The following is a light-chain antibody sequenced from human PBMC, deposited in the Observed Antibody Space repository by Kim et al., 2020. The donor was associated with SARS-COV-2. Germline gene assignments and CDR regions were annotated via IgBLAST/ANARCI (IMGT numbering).Light chain of an antibody. CDR3: ISHHISENPYR. CDR2: GKT. CDR1: SLRKYF. J-gene: IGLJ1*01. V-gene: IGLV3-19*01. Sequence: LGQTVRITCQGDSLRKYFASWYQQKPGQAPVLVFYGKTNRPSGIPDRFSGSSSGITASLTITGAQAEDEADYYCISHHISENPYRFGTGPKVTFL.